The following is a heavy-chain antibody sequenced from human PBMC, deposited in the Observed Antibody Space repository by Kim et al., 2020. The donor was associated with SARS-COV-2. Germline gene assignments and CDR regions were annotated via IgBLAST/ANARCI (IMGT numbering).Heavy chain of an antibody. Sequence: GGSLRLSCVASGFTFTDYYMSWIRQAPGKGLEWVSYITSHGNAVYYADSVKGRFTMSRDNARNSVYLQIDSLRDEDTAVYYCARDRDWNDGRTTRLSYGMDVWGQGTTVTVSS. CDR3: ARDRDWNDGRTTRLSYGMDV. V-gene: IGHV3-11*01. D-gene: IGHD1-1*01. J-gene: IGHJ6*01. CDR1: GFTFTDYY. CDR2: ITSHGNAV.